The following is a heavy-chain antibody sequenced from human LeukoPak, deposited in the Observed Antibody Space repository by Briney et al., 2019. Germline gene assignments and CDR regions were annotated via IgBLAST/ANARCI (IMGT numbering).Heavy chain of an antibody. V-gene: IGHV3-23*01. CDR2: VGSSGVNT. CDR3: ATTPSSTPPDY. D-gene: IGHD6-13*01. J-gene: IGHJ4*02. Sequence: GGSLRLSCAASGITFSSLAMAWVRQAPGKGLEWVSTVGSSGVNTHYADSVKGRFTISRDNSKSTLHLQMNSLRVEDTALYYCATTPSSTPPDYWGQGTLVTVSS. CDR1: GITFSSLA.